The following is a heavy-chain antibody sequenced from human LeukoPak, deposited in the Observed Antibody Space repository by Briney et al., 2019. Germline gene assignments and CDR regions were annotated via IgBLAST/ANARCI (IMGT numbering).Heavy chain of an antibody. CDR3: AKVLRGTGNWFDP. Sequence: SETLSLTCTVSGGSISSGGYYWSWIRQYPGKGLEWIGSIYYCGSTYYNPSLKSRLTISVDTSNNQFSLNLSSVTAADTAVYYCAKVLRGTGNWFDPWGQGTLVTVSS. J-gene: IGHJ5*02. V-gene: IGHV4-31*03. CDR1: GGSISSGGYY. D-gene: IGHD3-16*01. CDR2: IYYCGST.